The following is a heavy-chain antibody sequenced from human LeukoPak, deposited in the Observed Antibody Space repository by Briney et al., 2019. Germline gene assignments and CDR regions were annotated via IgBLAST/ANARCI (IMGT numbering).Heavy chain of an antibody. CDR1: GFSFSSYV. V-gene: IGHV3-23*01. Sequence: PGGSLRLSCAASGFSFSSYVMGWVRQAPGKGLEWVSTVSSSGGSTFYADFVKGRFTVSRDNSKNKLYLQMDSLRVEDTAVYYCAKSYGGNRGAFDVWGQGTMVTVSS. CDR2: VSSSGGST. CDR3: AKSYGGNRGAFDV. D-gene: IGHD4-23*01. J-gene: IGHJ3*01.